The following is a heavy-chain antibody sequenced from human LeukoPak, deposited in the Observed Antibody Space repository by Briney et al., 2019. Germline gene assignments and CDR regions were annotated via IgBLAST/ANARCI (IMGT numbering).Heavy chain of an antibody. J-gene: IGHJ4*02. D-gene: IGHD6-19*01. CDR1: GFTFSTYD. CDR2: IGKGGET. Sequence: GGSLRLSCAASGFTFSTYDFHWVRQATGKGLEWVSSIGKGGETFYSGSAKGRFTISRENAKNSLYLQMNSLRAGDTAMYYCVRGAPSGFDYWGQGTLVTVSS. CDR3: VRGAPSGFDY. V-gene: IGHV3-13*01.